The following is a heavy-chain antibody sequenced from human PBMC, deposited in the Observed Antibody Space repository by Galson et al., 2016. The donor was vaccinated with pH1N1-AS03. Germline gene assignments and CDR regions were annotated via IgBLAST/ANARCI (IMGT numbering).Heavy chain of an antibody. Sequence: SVKVSCKASGGDFRSFAINWMRQAPGQGLKWMGGIIPSLSTPVYAQQFQGRVSITADDSTYTVFMEVNRLTSEDTAVYYCARFDGNFDVWRGRFYYGMDVWGQGTTVKVSS. CDR3: ARFDGNFDVWRGRFYYGMDV. CDR1: GGDFRSFA. V-gene: IGHV1-69*13. CDR2: IIPSLSTP. D-gene: IGHD3-3*01. J-gene: IGHJ6*02.